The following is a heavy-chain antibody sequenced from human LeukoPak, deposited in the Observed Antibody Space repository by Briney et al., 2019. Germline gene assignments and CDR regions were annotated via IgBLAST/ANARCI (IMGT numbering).Heavy chain of an antibody. Sequence: SETLSLTCTVSGGSLSSYYWSWIRQPPGKGLEWIGRIYTSGSPNYNPSLKSRVTMSVDTSKNQFSLKLSSVTAADTAVYYCASRRRSHTYYDFWSGYYSWFDPWGQGTLVTVSS. V-gene: IGHV4-4*07. D-gene: IGHD3-3*01. CDR3: ASRRRSHTYYDFWSGYYSWFDP. CDR2: IYTSGSP. CDR1: GGSLSSYY. J-gene: IGHJ5*02.